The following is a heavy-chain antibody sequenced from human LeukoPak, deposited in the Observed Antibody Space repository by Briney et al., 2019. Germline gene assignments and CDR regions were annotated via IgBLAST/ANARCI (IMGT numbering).Heavy chain of an antibody. Sequence: GGSLRLSCAVSGFAVRSNYVSWVRQAPGKGLEWVSVIYSTGTTFYADSAKGRFTISRDDSKNTVYLQMNSLRPEDTAVYYCARDRGPGWFDPWGQGTLVTVSS. V-gene: IGHV3-66*03. CDR1: GFAVRSNY. CDR2: IYSTGTT. D-gene: IGHD3-10*01. CDR3: ARDRGPGWFDP. J-gene: IGHJ5*02.